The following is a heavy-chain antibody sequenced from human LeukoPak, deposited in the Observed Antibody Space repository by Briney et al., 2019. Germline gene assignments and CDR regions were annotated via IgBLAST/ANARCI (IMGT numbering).Heavy chain of an antibody. D-gene: IGHD2-15*01. V-gene: IGHV1-2*02. J-gene: IGHJ6*02. Sequence: ASVKVSCKASGYTLRDYYIYWVRQAPGQGLEWLGWLNPHSGGTNYAQKFQGRVTLTSDTSISTAYMELSLLTPDDTAIYYCARGLRIINGLDVWGQGTTVIVSS. CDR2: LNPHSGGT. CDR3: ARGLRIINGLDV. CDR1: GYTLRDYY.